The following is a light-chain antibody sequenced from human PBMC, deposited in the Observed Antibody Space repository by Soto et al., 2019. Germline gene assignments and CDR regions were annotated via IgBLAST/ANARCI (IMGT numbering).Light chain of an antibody. CDR2: FDK. Sequence: SYELTQPPSVSVAPGKTATISCGGNNIGHKGVHWYQQKPGQAPILVIYFDKDRPSGIPERFSGSNSGNTATLTIARVEAGDEADYYCRVWDTNTDHRVFGGGTKLTVL. J-gene: IGLJ3*02. CDR1: NIGHKG. CDR3: RVWDTNTDHRV. V-gene: IGLV3-21*04.